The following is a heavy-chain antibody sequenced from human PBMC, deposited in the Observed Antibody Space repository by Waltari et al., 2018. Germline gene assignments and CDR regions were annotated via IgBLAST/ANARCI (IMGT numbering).Heavy chain of an antibody. J-gene: IGHJ4*02. Sequence: EVQLVESGGGLVQPGGSLRLSCSASGFTFSSYAMLWVRQAPGKGLEDVSAISSNGGSTYYADSVKCRFTISRDNSKNTLYLQMSSLRAEDTAVYDCVLSDLWGYWGQGTLVTVSS. CDR2: ISSNGGST. D-gene: IGHD3-10*01. CDR1: GFTFSSYA. V-gene: IGHV3-64D*06. CDR3: VLSDLWGY.